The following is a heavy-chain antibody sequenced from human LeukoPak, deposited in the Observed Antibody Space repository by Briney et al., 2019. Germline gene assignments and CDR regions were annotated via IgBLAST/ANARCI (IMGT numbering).Heavy chain of an antibody. CDR2: MNPNSGNT. J-gene: IGHJ4*02. CDR1: GYTFTSYD. D-gene: IGHD1-26*01. V-gene: IGHV1-8*03. Sequence: GASVKVSRKASGYTFTSYDINWVRQATGQGLEWMGWMNPNSGNTGYAQKFQGRVTITRNTSISTAYMELSSLRSEDTAVYYCARAQSHPRARYRGSYYFDYWGQGTLVTVSS. CDR3: ARAQSHPRARYRGSYYFDY.